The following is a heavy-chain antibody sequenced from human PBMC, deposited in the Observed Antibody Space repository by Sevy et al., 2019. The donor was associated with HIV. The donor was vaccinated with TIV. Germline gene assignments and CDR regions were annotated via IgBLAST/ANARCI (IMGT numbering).Heavy chain of an antibody. D-gene: IGHD6-19*01. J-gene: IGHJ4*02. Sequence: GGSLRLSCAASGFTFSDYYMSWIRQAPGKGLEWVSYISTSSSYTNYADSVKGRFTISRDNAKSSLYLHMNSLRAEDTAVYYCARARYTSGWGYFAYWGQGTLVTVSS. CDR1: GFTFSDYY. CDR2: ISTSSSYT. CDR3: ARARYTSGWGYFAY. V-gene: IGHV3-11*06.